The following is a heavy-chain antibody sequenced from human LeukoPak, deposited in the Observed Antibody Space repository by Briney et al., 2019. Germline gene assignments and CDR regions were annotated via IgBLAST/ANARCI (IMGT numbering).Heavy chain of an antibody. CDR3: ATIGDRRSGELYRIDY. Sequence: AGGSLRVSCAASGFTGSSNYVSWVRQAPGKGLEWVAVISYDGNNKYYADSVKGRFTISRDNSKNTLYLQMNSLRAEDAAVYYCATIGDRRSGELYRIDYWGQGTLVTVSS. J-gene: IGHJ4*02. V-gene: IGHV3-30*03. CDR1: GFTGSSNY. CDR2: ISYDGNNK. D-gene: IGHD1-26*01.